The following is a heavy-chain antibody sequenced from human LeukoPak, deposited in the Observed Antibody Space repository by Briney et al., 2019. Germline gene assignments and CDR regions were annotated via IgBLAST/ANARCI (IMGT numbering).Heavy chain of an antibody. Sequence: GGSLRLSCAASGFTFSSYAMSWVRQAPGKGLEWVSAISGSGGSTYYADSVKGRFTISRDNSKNTLYLQMNSLIAEDTAVYYRAKDSWPRPPEYWGQGTLVTVSS. V-gene: IGHV3-23*01. CDR2: ISGSGGST. J-gene: IGHJ4*02. CDR1: GFTFSSYA. CDR3: AKDSWPRPPEY.